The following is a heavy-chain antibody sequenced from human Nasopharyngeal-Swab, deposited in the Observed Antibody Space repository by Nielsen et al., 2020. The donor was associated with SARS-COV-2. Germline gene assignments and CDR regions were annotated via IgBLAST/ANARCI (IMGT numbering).Heavy chain of an antibody. D-gene: IGHD2-2*01. V-gene: IGHV4-34*01. CDR1: GVSFSGYY. Sequence: SETLSLTCAVYGVSFSGYYWSWIRQPPGKGLEWIGEINHSGSTNYNPSLKSRVTISVDTSKNQFSLKLSSVTAADTAVYYCASHPGYCSSTSCYAPSYGMDVWGQGTTVTVSS. CDR2: INHSGST. CDR3: ASHPGYCSSTSCYAPSYGMDV. J-gene: IGHJ6*02.